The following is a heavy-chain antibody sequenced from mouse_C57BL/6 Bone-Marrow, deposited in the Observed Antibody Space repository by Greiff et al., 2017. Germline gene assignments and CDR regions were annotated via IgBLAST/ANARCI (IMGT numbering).Heavy chain of an antibody. CDR2: IYPRSGNT. CDR3: ARDYYGRGGSYFDV. V-gene: IGHV1-81*01. CDR1: GYTFTSSG. Sequence: QVQLQQSGAELARPGASVKLSCKASGYTFTSSGISWVKQRTGQGLEWIGEIYPRSGNTYYNEKFKGKATLTADKSSSTAYMEHRSLTSEDSAVYFCARDYYGRGGSYFDVWGTGTTVTVSS. J-gene: IGHJ1*03. D-gene: IGHD1-1*01.